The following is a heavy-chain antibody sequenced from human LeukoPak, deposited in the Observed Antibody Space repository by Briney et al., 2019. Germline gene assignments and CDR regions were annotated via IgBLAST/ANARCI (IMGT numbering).Heavy chain of an antibody. J-gene: IGHJ3*02. Sequence: PSGGSLRLSCAASGFTFSSYGMHWVRQAPGKGLEWVAVISYDGSNKYYADSVKGRFTISRDNSKNTLYLQMNSLRSDDTAVYYCARNLWFGESSDAFDMWGQGTMVTVSS. CDR2: ISYDGSNK. CDR1: GFTFSSYG. CDR3: ARNLWFGESSDAFDM. D-gene: IGHD3-10*01. V-gene: IGHV3-30*03.